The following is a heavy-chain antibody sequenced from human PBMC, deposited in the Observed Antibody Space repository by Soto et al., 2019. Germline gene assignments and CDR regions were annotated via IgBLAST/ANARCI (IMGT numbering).Heavy chain of an antibody. V-gene: IGHV4-4*07. J-gene: IGHJ5*02. Sequence: SETLSLTCTVSGGSTSGYYWSWVRQPAGKGLEWIGHIHSSGSTNYNPSLKSRVTMSVDTSKNQFSLRLMSLTAADTAVYYCARDQGVAAAGITWFDPWGQGSLVTVSS. CDR3: ARDQGVAAAGITWFDP. D-gene: IGHD6-13*01. CDR2: IHSSGST. CDR1: GGSTSGYY.